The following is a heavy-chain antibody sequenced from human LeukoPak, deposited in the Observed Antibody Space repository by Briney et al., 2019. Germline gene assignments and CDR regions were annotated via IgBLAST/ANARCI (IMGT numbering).Heavy chain of an antibody. CDR1: GGSISSYY. D-gene: IGHD1-26*01. J-gene: IGHJ4*02. CDR2: IYYSGST. Sequence: SETLSLTCTVSGGSISSYYWSWIRQPPGKGLEWIGYIYYSGSTNYNPSLKSRVTISVDTSKNQFSLKLSSVTAADTAVYYCARGGRAYYFDYWGQGTLVTVSS. V-gene: IGHV4-59*01. CDR3: ARGGRAYYFDY.